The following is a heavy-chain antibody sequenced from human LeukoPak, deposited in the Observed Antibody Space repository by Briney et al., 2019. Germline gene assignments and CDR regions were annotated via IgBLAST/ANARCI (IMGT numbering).Heavy chain of an antibody. CDR2: IRYDAANQ. CDR3: AKDIAVSDSYFDY. CDR1: GFAFSNNG. V-gene: IGHV3-30*02. J-gene: IGHJ4*02. Sequence: GGSLRLSCVASGFAFSNNGMHWVRQAPGKGLEWVAFIRYDAANQYYADSVKGRFTISRDNSKNTLYLEMDSLRSEDTAIYHCAKDIAVSDSYFDYWGQGTLVTVTS. D-gene: IGHD6-19*01.